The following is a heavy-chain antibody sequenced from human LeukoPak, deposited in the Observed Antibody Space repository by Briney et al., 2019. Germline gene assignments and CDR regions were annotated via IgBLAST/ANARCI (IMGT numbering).Heavy chain of an antibody. CDR2: INHSGST. CDR3: ARHPGYYDSSGPKDY. V-gene: IGHV4-34*01. D-gene: IGHD3-22*01. CDR1: GGSFSGYY. J-gene: IGHJ4*02. Sequence: PSETLSLTCAVYGGSFSGYYWSWIRQPPGKGLEWIGEINHSGSTNYNPSLKSRVTLSVDTSKTQFSLKLSSVTAADTAVYFCARHPGYYDSSGPKDYWGQGTLVTVSS.